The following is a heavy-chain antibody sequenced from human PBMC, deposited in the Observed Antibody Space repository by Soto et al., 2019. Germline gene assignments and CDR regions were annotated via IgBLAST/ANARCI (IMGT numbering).Heavy chain of an antibody. CDR2: ISGGGDAT. J-gene: IGHJ4*02. Sequence: PGGSLRLSCAASGFTFGNYAFSWVRQAPGKGLEWVSVISGGGDATYYPDSVKGRFTTSRDNSKNTVYLQMNSLRAEDTAVYYCPKMSLGSRNCPDLYLFAYGARRSLVPVS. CDR3: PKMSLGSRNCPDLYLFAY. D-gene: IGHD7-27*01. V-gene: IGHV3-23*01. CDR1: GFTFGNYA.